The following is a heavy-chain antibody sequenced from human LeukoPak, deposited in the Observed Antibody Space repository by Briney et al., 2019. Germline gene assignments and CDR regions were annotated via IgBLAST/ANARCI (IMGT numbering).Heavy chain of an antibody. Sequence: GGSLRLSCAASGFTFSSYRMNWGRQAPGKGLEWVSSISSSSSYIYYADSVKGRFTISRDNAKNSLYLQMNSLRAEDTAVYYCARDSEYYYDSSGYYAGAFDIWGQGTMVTVSS. V-gene: IGHV3-21*01. J-gene: IGHJ3*02. CDR1: GFTFSSYR. CDR2: ISSSSSYI. D-gene: IGHD3-22*01. CDR3: ARDSEYYYDSSGYYAGAFDI.